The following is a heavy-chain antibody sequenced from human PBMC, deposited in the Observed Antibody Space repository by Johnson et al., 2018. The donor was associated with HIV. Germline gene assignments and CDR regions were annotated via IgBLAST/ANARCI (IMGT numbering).Heavy chain of an antibody. J-gene: IGHJ3*02. D-gene: IGHD3-22*01. V-gene: IGHV3-11*04. CDR3: ATLPGTYYYDSSGYHYGNDAFDI. CDR2: ISSSGSTI. Sequence: QVQLVESGGGLVKPGGSLRLSCAASGFTFSDYYMSWIRQAPGKGLEWVSYISSSGSTIYYADSVKGRFPISRDNAKNSLYLHMNSLRAEDTAVYYCATLPGTYYYDSSGYHYGNDAFDIWGQGTMVTVSS. CDR1: GFTFSDYY.